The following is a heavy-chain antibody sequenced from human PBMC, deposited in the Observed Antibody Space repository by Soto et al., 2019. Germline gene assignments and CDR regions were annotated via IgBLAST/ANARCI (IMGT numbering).Heavy chain of an antibody. CDR3: VKFFVETGSNSGWPWSFHY. CDR2: ISGSGGTT. Sequence: EVQLLESGGGLVQPGRSLRLPCAASGFTFSNYAMSWVRQATGQGLDWVPAISGSGGTTYYADSVKGRFTISRDNSKNTLFQQMNSLRAEDAAVYYCVKFFVETGSNSGWPWSFHYWGQGTLVTVSS. CDR1: GFTFSNYA. J-gene: IGHJ4*02. D-gene: IGHD6-25*01. V-gene: IGHV3-23*01.